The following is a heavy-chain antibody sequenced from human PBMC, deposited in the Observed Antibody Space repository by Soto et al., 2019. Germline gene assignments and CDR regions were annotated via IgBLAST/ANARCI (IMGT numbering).Heavy chain of an antibody. V-gene: IGHV4-34*01. CDR3: ARGVVKRSRGVIWAKGLFDP. D-gene: IGHD3-10*01. J-gene: IGHJ5*02. CDR1: GGSFSGYY. Sequence: QVQLQQWGAGLLKPSETLSLTCAVYGGSFSGYYWSWIRQPPGKGLEWMGEINHSGSTNYNPSLKSRVTISVDQTKNQFSRKLSSGTAADTAVYYCARGVVKRSRGVIWAKGLFDPWGQGTLVTVSS. CDR2: INHSGST.